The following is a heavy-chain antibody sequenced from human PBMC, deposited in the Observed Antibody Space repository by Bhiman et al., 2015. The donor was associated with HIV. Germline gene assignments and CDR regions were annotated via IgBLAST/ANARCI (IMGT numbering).Heavy chain of an antibody. CDR3: ARDSPIYYDSSGTLFDI. CDR2: ISSSSSYI. CDR1: GFTFSAYS. V-gene: IGHV3-21*01. Sequence: EVQLVESGGGLVKPGGSLRLSCAASGFTFSAYSMNWVRQAPGKGLEWVSSISSSSSYIYYADSVKGRFTISRDNAKNSLYLQMNSLRAEDTAVYYCARDSPIYYDSSGTLFDIWGQGTMVTVSS. J-gene: IGHJ3*02. D-gene: IGHD3-22*01.